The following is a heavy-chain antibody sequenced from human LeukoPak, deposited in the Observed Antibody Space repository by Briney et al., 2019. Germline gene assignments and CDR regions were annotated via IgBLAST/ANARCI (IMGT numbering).Heavy chain of an antibody. V-gene: IGHV3-23*01. D-gene: IGHD6-19*01. J-gene: IGHJ4*02. Sequence: GGSLRLSCAASGFTFSSSAMSWVRQAPGKGLEWVSGISGSGDIIYYAASVKGRFTISRDNSKNTLYVQMNSLRAEDTAVYYCAKGLVYYDYWGQGTLVTVSS. CDR3: AKGLVYYDY. CDR2: ISGSGDII. CDR1: GFTFSSSA.